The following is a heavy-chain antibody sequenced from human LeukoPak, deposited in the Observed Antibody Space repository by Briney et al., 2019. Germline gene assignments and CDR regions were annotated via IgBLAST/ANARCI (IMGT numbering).Heavy chain of an antibody. D-gene: IGHD6-13*01. V-gene: IGHV2-5*01. CDR1: GFSLSTSGVG. J-gene: IGHJ5*02. CDR2: IYWNDDK. CDR3: AHRPPTGIPLIAAAATFDP. Sequence: SGPTLVNPTQTLTLTCTFSGFSLSTSGVGVGWICQPPGKALEWLALIYWNDDKRYSPSLKSRLTITKDTSKNQVVLTMTNMDPVDTATYYCAHRPPTGIPLIAAAATFDPWGQGTLVTVSS.